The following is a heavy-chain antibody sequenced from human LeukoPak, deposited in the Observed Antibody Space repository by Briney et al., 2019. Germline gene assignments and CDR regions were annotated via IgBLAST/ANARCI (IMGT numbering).Heavy chain of an antibody. CDR3: AREIDRDDYNRFFDY. D-gene: IGHD5-24*01. CDR2: INAGNGNT. V-gene: IGHV1-3*01. CDR1: GYSFSTYT. J-gene: IGHJ4*02. Sequence: ASVKVSCKASGYSFSTYTMHWVRQAPGQRLEWMGWINAGNGNTKYSQNFQGRVTITRDTSANTAYMEMSSLRSEDTAVYYCAREIDRDDYNRFFDYWGQGTLVSVFS.